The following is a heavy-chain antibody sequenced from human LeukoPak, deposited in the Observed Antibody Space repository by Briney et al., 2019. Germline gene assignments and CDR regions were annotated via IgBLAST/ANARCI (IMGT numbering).Heavy chain of an antibody. D-gene: IGHD3-10*02. CDR2: VYDSWNN. CDR1: GDSINSGNSH. CDR3: ASYFVGNGGRGY. Sequence: PSQTLSFTCTVSGDSINSGNSHWTWIRQPPGKGLEWLGSVYDSWNNYYNPSLESRITMSVDTSKNQYSLELSSVIAADTAVYYCASYFVGNGGRGYWGQGALVTVSS. V-gene: IGHV4-30-4*01. J-gene: IGHJ4*02.